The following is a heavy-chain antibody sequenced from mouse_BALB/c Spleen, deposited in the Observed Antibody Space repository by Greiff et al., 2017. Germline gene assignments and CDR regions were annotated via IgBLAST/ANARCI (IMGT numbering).Heavy chain of an antibody. V-gene: IGHV5-12-1*01. CDR2: ISSGGGST. Sequence: EVMLVESGGGLVKPGGSLKLSCAASGFAFSSYDMSWVRQTPEKRLEWVAYISSGGGSTYYPDTVKGRFTISRDNAKNTLYLQMSSLKSEDTAMYYCARHRDYYGSSYGYYFDYWGQGTTLTVSS. J-gene: IGHJ2*01. D-gene: IGHD1-1*01. CDR3: ARHRDYYGSSYGYYFDY. CDR1: GFAFSSYD.